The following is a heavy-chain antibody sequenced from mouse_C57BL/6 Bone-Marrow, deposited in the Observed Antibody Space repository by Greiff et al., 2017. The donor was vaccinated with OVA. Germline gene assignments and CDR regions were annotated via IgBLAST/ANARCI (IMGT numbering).Heavy chain of an antibody. CDR1: GFNIKDGY. CDR2: IDPENGDT. J-gene: IGHJ3*01. D-gene: IGHD2-3*01. V-gene: IGHV14-4*01. Sequence: VQLQQSGAELVRPGASVKLSCTASGFNIKDGYMHWVKQRPEQGLEWIGWIDPENGDTEYASKFQGKATITADTSSNTAYLQLSSLTSEDTAVYYCTTGDGYYPWFAYWGQGTLVTVSA. CDR3: TTGDGYYPWFAY.